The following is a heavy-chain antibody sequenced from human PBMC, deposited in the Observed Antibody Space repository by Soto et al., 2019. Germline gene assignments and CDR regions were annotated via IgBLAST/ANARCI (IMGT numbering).Heavy chain of an antibody. J-gene: IGHJ6*02. CDR2: ISGSGGST. CDR3: AKDRRTTVTTGRYYYGMDV. Sequence: EVQLLESGGGLVQPGGSLRLSCAASGFTFSSYAMSWVRQAPGKGLEWVSAISGSGGSTYYADSVKGRFTISRDNSKNTLYLQMNSLRAEDTAVYYCAKDRRTTVTTGRYYYGMDVWCQVTTVTVSS. V-gene: IGHV3-23*01. CDR1: GFTFSSYA. D-gene: IGHD4-17*01.